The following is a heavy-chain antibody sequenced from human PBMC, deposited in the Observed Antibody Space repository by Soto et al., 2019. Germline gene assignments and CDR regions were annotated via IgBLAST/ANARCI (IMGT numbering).Heavy chain of an antibody. D-gene: IGHD3-16*01. V-gene: IGHV1-69*12. J-gene: IGHJ4*02. CDR2: IIPIFGTT. CDR1: GGTFRNYA. CDR3: ARGNRFTGYAVWGNRYGFDY. Sequence: QVQLVQSGAEVKKPGSSVKVSCKASGGTFRNYAISWVRQAPGQGLEWMGGIIPIFGTTNHEQKFEGRFTSSADESTNKANRELIGLRAEDTAAYYCARGNRFTGYAVWGNRYGFDYWGQGTLVTVSS.